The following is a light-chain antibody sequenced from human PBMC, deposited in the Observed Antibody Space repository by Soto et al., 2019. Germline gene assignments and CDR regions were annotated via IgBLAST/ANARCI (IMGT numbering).Light chain of an antibody. J-gene: IGLJ1*01. V-gene: IGLV2-8*01. Sequence: QSVLTQPPSASGSPGQSVTISCTGTSSDVGAYNYVSWYQQHPGKAPQLMIYEVNKRPSGVPDRFSGSKSGNTASLTVSGLQAEDEADYYCAEWDDSLNGLYVFGTGTKVTVL. CDR3: AEWDDSLNGLYV. CDR2: EVN. CDR1: SSDVGAYNY.